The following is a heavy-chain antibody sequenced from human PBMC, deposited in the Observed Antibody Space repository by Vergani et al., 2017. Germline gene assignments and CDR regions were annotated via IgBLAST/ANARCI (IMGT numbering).Heavy chain of an antibody. J-gene: IGHJ4*02. CDR1: GFTFSSYG. D-gene: IGHD2-15*01. CDR2: IWYDGSNK. V-gene: IGHV3-33*01. Sequence: QVQLVESGGGVVQPGRSLRLSCAASGFTFSSYGMHWVRQAPGKGLEWVAVIWYDGSNKYYADSVKGRFTISRDNSKNTLYLQMNSLRAEDTAVYYCARDARVVAAHYYWGQGTLVTVSS. CDR3: ARDARVVAAHYY.